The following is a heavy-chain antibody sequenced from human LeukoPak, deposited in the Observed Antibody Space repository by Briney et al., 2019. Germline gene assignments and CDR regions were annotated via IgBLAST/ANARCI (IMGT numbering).Heavy chain of an antibody. V-gene: IGHV3-23*01. CDR2: ISGSGAST. Sequence: GGSLRLSCAASGFAFSSYAMTWVRQAPGKGLEWVSDISGSGASTYYADSVKGRFTISRDNSKNTLYLQMNSLRAEDTAVYYCARTLSGYNDAFDIWGQGTMVTVSS. CDR3: ARTLSGYNDAFDI. D-gene: IGHD3-22*01. J-gene: IGHJ3*02. CDR1: GFAFSSYA.